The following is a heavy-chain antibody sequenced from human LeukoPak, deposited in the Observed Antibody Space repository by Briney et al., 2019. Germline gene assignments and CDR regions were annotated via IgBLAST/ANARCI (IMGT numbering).Heavy chain of an antibody. J-gene: IGHJ6*03. CDR1: GGSFSGYY. D-gene: IGHD5-12*01. Sequence: PSETLSLTCAVYGGSFSGYYWSWIRQPPGKGLEWIGEINHSGSINYNPSLKSRVTISVDTSKNQFSLKLSSVTAADTAVYYCARGYESAIYYYMDVWGKGTTVTVSS. CDR2: INHSGSI. V-gene: IGHV4-34*01. CDR3: ARGYESAIYYYMDV.